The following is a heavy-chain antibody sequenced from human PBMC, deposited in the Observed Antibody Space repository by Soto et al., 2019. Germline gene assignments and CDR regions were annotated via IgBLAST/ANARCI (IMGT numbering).Heavy chain of an antibody. CDR1: GYSFTGYW. CDR2: IDPSDSYT. V-gene: IGHV5-10-1*01. D-gene: IGHD3-22*01. CDR3: ARHGRVYYDSSGYYYMGMDV. J-gene: IGHJ6*02. Sequence: GESLKISCKGSGYSFTGYWISWVRQMPGKGLEWMGRIDPSDSYTNYSPSFQGHVTISADKSISTAYLQWSSLKASDTAMYYCARHGRVYYDSSGYYYMGMDVWGQGTTVTVSS.